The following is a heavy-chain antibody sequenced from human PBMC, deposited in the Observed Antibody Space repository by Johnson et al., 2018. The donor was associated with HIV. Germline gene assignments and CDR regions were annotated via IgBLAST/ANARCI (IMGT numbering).Heavy chain of an antibody. Sequence: VLLVESGGGLVQPGGSLRLSCAASGFTFSNYAMHWVRQAPGKGLEYVSAISSDGGSTYYDNSVNGRFSISRDNSKNTLYLQMGSLRGEDMAVYYCARKKTAARGAFDIWGQGTMVTVSS. CDR3: ARKKTAARGAFDI. V-gene: IGHV3-64*01. D-gene: IGHD3-10*01. CDR2: ISSDGGST. CDR1: GFTFSNYA. J-gene: IGHJ3*02.